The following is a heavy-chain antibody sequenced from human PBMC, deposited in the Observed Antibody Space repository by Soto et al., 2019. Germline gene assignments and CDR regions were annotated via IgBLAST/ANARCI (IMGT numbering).Heavy chain of an antibody. V-gene: IGHV3-23*01. Sequence: EVQLLESGGGLVQPGGSLRLSCAASGFTFSNYMMIWVRQAPEKGPEWVSTITNSGGSASYADSVKGRFTISRDNSKNTLYLQMNSLRAEDSAVYYCAKAMAGGSSRGGGDYWGQGTLVTVSS. CDR2: ITNSGGSA. CDR1: GFTFSNYM. D-gene: IGHD2-15*01. J-gene: IGHJ4*02. CDR3: AKAMAGGSSRGGGDY.